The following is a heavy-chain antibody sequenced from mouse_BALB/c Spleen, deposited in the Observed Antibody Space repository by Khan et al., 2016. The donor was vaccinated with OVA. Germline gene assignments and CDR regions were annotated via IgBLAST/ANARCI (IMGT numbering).Heavy chain of an antibody. CDR1: GYTFTSYW. J-gene: IGHJ4*01. CDR2: IGPGSSNA. V-gene: IGHV1S41*01. D-gene: IGHD1-1*01. CDR3: ARENYYDRSGYAMDY. Sequence: DLVKPGASVKLSCKASGYTFTSYWINWIKQRPGQGLEWIGRIGPGSSNAYYNDMFKDKATLTVDTSSNTAYIQLSSLSSEDSTVYFCARENYYDRSGYAMDYWGQGTSVTVSA.